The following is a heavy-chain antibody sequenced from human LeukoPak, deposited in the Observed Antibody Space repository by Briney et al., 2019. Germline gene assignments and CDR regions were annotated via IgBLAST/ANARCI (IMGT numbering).Heavy chain of an antibody. CDR3: ARETVHYYDSSGPKGDYFDY. CDR2: IYSGGST. Sequence: PGGSLRLSCAASGFTFGSYAMSWVRQAPGKGLEWVSVIYSGGSTYYADSVKGRFTISRDNSKNTLYLQMNSLRAEDTAVYYCARETVHYYDSSGPKGDYFDYWGQGTLVTVSS. CDR1: GFTFGSYA. V-gene: IGHV3-53*01. D-gene: IGHD3-22*01. J-gene: IGHJ4*02.